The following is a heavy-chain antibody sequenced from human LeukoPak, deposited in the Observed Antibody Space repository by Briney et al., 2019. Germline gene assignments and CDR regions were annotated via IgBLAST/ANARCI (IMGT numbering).Heavy chain of an antibody. CDR2: INGRGDNT. CDR1: GFTFSSYA. CDR3: AKNRVSPGFNLFDP. J-gene: IGHJ5*02. Sequence: GGSLRLSCAASGFTFSSYAMNWVRQAPGKGLEWVSAINGRGDNTYYADSVKGRFTISRDNSKSTLFLQMNSLRAEDTAIYYCAKNRVSPGFNLFDPWGQGTLVTVSS. V-gene: IGHV3-23*01. D-gene: IGHD2/OR15-2a*01.